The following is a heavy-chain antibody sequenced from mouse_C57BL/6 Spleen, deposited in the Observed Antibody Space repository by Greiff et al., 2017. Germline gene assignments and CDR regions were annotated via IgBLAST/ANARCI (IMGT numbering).Heavy chain of an antibody. D-gene: IGHD2-3*01. CDR3: ARYDGYYGFDC. J-gene: IGHJ2*01. V-gene: IGHV1-61*01. Sequence: QVQLQQPGAELVRPGSSVKLSCKASGYTFTSYWMDWVKQRPGQGLEWIGNIYPSDSETHYNQKFKDKATLTVDKSSSTAYMQLSSLTSEDSAVYCCARYDGYYGFDCWGQGTTLTVSS. CDR1: GYTFTSYW. CDR2: IYPSDSET.